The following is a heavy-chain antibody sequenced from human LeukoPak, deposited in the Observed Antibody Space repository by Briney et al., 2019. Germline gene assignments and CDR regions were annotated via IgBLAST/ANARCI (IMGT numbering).Heavy chain of an antibody. CDR3: ARTWYYYGSGSYYAMPYYFDY. Sequence: SETLCLTCTVSGGSISSSSYYWGWIRQPPGKGLEWIGSIYYSGSTYYNPSLKSRVTISVDTSKNQFSLKLSSVTAADTAVYYCARTWYYYGSGSYYAMPYYFDYWGQGTLVTVSS. J-gene: IGHJ4*02. CDR2: IYYSGST. CDR1: GGSISSSSYY. D-gene: IGHD3-10*01. V-gene: IGHV4-39*07.